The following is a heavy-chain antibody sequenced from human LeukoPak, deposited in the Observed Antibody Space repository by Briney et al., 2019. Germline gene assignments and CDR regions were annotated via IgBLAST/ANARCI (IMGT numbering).Heavy chain of an antibody. CDR3: AGGITIFGVVILGHYYYYGLDV. CDR1: GYTFTGYY. J-gene: IGHJ6*02. Sequence: GASVKVSCKASGYTFTGYYMHWVRQAPGQGLEWMGWINPNSGGTNYAQKFQGRVTMTRDTSISTAYMELSRLRSDDTAVYYCAGGITIFGVVILGHYYYYGLDVRGQGTTVTVSS. D-gene: IGHD3-3*01. V-gene: IGHV1-2*02. CDR2: INPNSGGT.